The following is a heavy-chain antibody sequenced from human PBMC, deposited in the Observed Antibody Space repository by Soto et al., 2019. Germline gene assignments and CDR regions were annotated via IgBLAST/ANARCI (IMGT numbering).Heavy chain of an antibody. CDR3: AKNKERELPRVIDS. Sequence: PEGSLRLSCATSGLTFSNYAMSWVRQAPGGGLEWVSSMSGSSSTTYYADSVRGRFTISRDRSKNTLYLQMSSLRAEDTALYYCAKNKERELPRVIDSWGQGTLVTVSS. CDR1: GLTFSNYA. V-gene: IGHV3-23*01. D-gene: IGHD1-7*01. J-gene: IGHJ5*01. CDR2: MSGSSSTT.